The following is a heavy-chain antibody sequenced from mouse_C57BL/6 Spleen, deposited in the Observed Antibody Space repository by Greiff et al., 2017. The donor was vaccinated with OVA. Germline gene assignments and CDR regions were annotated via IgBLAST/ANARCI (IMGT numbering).Heavy chain of an antibody. Sequence: QVHVKQPGAELVRPGSSVKLSCKASGYTFTSYWMHWVKQRPIQGLEWIGNIDPSDSETHYNQKFKDKATLTVDKSSSTAYMQLSSLTSEDSAVYYCERWYYGSSFFDYWGQGTTLTVSS. CDR1: GYTFTSYW. D-gene: IGHD1-1*01. J-gene: IGHJ2*01. CDR2: IDPSDSET. CDR3: ERWYYGSSFFDY. V-gene: IGHV1-52*01.